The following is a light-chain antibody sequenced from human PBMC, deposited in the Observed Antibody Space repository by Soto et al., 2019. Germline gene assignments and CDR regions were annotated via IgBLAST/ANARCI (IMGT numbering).Light chain of an antibody. CDR1: QDINKF. Sequence: DIQMTQSLSSLSASVGDTVTITCQASQDINKFLNWYQQKPGKAPKLLIYDVSNLETGVPSRFSGSGSETHFTLTINSLQPEDIATYYCQQYDNYDITFGQGTRLDIK. J-gene: IGKJ5*01. V-gene: IGKV1-33*01. CDR2: DVS. CDR3: QQYDNYDIT.